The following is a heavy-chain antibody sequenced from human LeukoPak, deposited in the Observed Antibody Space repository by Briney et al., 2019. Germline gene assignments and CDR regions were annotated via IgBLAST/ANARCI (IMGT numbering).Heavy chain of an antibody. CDR3: ARAGPENLNWRYYIDF. CDR2: ISHDGST. Sequence: SETLSLTCTVSGDSINKYFWSWLGQSPGKGLEWIGYISHDGSTNYSPSLKSRVTISLDKSNNQFSLSLSFVTAADTAVYYCARAGPENLNWRYYIDFWGQGILVTVSS. D-gene: IGHD1-1*01. J-gene: IGHJ4*02. CDR1: GDSINKYF. V-gene: IGHV4-59*12.